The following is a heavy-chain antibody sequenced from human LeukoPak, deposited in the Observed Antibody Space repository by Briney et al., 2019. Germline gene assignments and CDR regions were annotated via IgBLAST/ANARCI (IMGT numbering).Heavy chain of an antibody. CDR3: ARGGIAARFAY. J-gene: IGHJ4*02. D-gene: IGHD6-6*01. V-gene: IGHV3-48*03. CDR1: GFTFSSYE. CDR2: ISSGSSSI. Sequence: GGSLRLSCAASGFTFSSYEMNWVRQAPGKGLEWVSYISSGSSSIFYADSVKGRFTISRDNSKNSLYLQMNSLRAEDTAVYYCARGGIAARFAYWGQGTLVTVSS.